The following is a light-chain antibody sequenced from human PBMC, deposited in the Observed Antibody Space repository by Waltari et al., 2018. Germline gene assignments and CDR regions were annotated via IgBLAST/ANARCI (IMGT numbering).Light chain of an antibody. CDR1: SSDIGAYKY. CDR2: EVD. J-gene: IGLJ2*01. Sequence: QSALTQPPSASGSPGQTVIISCTGTSSDIGAYKYVSWYQQIPGRAPALISYEVDRRPPGVSDRFSGSKSGNAASLTVSGLQTEDEGDYYCSSYAGSNKLIFGGVTKLTVL. CDR3: SSYAGSNKLI. V-gene: IGLV2-8*01.